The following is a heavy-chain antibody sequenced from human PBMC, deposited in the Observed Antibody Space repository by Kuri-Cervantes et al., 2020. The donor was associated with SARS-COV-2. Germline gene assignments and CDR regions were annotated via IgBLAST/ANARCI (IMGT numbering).Heavy chain of an antibody. J-gene: IGHJ4*02. CDR3: ARFPSSSWYHFDY. CDR1: GDSLSSDDYY. CDR2: IHYSGST. D-gene: IGHD6-13*01. V-gene: IGHV4-30-4*01. Sequence: LRLSCTVSGDSLSSDDYYWAWIRQSPGKGLEWIAYIHYSGSTNHNPSLKSRVSMSVATSKNQFSLKMTSVTAAASAVYYCARFPSSSWYHFDYWGQGTPVTVSS.